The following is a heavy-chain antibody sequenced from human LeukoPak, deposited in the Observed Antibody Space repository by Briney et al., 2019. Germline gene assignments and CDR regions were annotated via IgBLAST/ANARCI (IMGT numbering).Heavy chain of an antibody. CDR2: IYSGGST. CDR1: GLTGSSTY. V-gene: IGHV3-66*01. CDR3: ARVRTDGSVSYYQVIDA. Sequence: GGSLRFSCAASGLTGSSTYMSWDRQTPGKGLEWVSVIYSGGSTYYADSVKGRFTISRDNAKNTLYVQMNSLRAEDTAVYYCARVRTDGSVSYYQVIDAWGPGNTVTVSS. D-gene: IGHD3-10*01. J-gene: IGHJ6*01.